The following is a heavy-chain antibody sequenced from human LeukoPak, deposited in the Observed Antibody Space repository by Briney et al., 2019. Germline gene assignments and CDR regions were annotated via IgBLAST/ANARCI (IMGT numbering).Heavy chain of an antibody. CDR1: GYTFTSYG. J-gene: IGHJ4*02. CDR2: ISAYNGNT. CDR3: ARDPRRSSSWYNDFDY. D-gene: IGHD6-13*01. V-gene: IGHV1-18*01. Sequence: ASVKVSCKASGYTFTSYGISWVRQAPGQGLEWMGWISAYNGNTNYAQKFQGRVTMTRDTSISTAYMELSRLRSDDTAVYYCARDPRRSSSWYNDFDYWGQGTLVTVSS.